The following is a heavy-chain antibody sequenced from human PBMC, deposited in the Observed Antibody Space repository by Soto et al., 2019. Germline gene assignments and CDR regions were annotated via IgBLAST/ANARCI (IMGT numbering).Heavy chain of an antibody. V-gene: IGHV3-30*18. J-gene: IGHJ3*02. CDR2: ISYDGSNK. CDR1: GFTFSSYG. CDR3: AKSGFGEEGRAFDI. D-gene: IGHD3-10*01. Sequence: QVQLVESGGGVVQSGRSLRLSCAASGFTFSSYGMHWVRQAPGKGLEWVAVISYDGSNKYYADSVKGRFTISRDNSKNTLYLQMNSLRAEDTAVYYCAKSGFGEEGRAFDIWGQGTMVTVSS.